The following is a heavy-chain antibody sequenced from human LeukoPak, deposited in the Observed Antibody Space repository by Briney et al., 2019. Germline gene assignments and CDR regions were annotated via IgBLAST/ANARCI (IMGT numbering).Heavy chain of an antibody. CDR3: ASGVDSSGYLFDY. D-gene: IGHD3-22*01. CDR2: IYYSGST. CDR1: GGSMSSYY. V-gene: IGHV4-59*05. Sequence: SETLSLTCTVSGGSMSSYYWSWIRQPAGKGLEWIGSIYYSGSTYYNPSLKSRVTISVDTSKNQFSLKLSSVTAADTAVYYCASGVDSSGYLFDYWGQGTLVTVSS. J-gene: IGHJ4*02.